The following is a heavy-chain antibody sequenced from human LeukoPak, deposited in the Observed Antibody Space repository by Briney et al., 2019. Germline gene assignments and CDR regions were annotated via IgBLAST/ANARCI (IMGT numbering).Heavy chain of an antibody. J-gene: IGHJ6*02. V-gene: IGHV3-33*01. CDR1: EFTFSSYG. Sequence: PGGSLRLSCAASEFTFSSYGMHWVRQAPGKGLEWVAVIWYDGSNKYYADSVKGRFTISRDNSKNTLYLQMNSLRAEDTAVYYCARVPYDSSGYYYDYYYGMDVWGQGTTVTVSS. D-gene: IGHD3-22*01. CDR2: IWYDGSNK. CDR3: ARVPYDSSGYYYDYYYGMDV.